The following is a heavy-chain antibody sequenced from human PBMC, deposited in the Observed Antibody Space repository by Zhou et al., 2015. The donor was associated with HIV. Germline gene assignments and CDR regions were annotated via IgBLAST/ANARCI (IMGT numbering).Heavy chain of an antibody. CDR2: IDPNTGNP. J-gene: IGHJ4*02. CDR1: GYSLTSHA. CDR3: TRDYYDSDTTFDL. V-gene: IGHV7-4-1*02. D-gene: IGHD3-3*01. Sequence: QVQLVQSGSELTNPGASVKVSCKASGYSLTSHALNWLRQAPGQGLEWMGWIDPNTGNPTYAQGFTGRFVFSLDTSVNTAYLQISSLKAEDTAVYYCTRDYYDSDTTFDLWGQGTRVTVSS.